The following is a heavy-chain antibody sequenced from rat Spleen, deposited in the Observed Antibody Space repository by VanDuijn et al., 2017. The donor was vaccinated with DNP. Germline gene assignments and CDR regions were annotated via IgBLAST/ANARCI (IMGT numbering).Heavy chain of an antibody. D-gene: IGHD1-5*01. CDR3: ARWNIGTTTLDY. V-gene: IGHV3-1*01. J-gene: IGHJ2*01. Sequence: EVQLQESGPGLVKPSQSLSLTCSVTGYSITRNYWGWVRQFPGNKMEYIGHITYSGSTSYNPSLKSRIPVTRDTSKNQFFLQLNSVTTEDTATYYCARWNIGTTTLDYWGQGVMVTVSS. CDR1: GYSITRNY. CDR2: ITYSGST.